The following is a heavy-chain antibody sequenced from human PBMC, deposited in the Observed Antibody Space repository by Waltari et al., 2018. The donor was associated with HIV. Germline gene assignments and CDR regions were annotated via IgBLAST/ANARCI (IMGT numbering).Heavy chain of an antibody. V-gene: IGHV3-13*01. CDR1: GFTFSRYA. Sequence: EVQLVEPGGGLVQPGGSLRLSCAASGFTFSRYAMHWVRQATGKGLEWVSAIGTAGDTYYPGSVKGRFTISRENAKNSLYLQMNSLRAGDTAVYYCARGGPYYYYGMDVWGQGTTVTVSS. J-gene: IGHJ6*02. CDR3: ARGGPYYYYGMDV. CDR2: IGTAGDT.